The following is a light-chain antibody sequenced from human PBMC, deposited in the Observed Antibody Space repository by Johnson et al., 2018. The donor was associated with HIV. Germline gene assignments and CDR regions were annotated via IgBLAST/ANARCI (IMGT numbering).Light chain of an antibody. CDR1: ISNIESYF. V-gene: IGLV1-51*02. J-gene: IGLJ1*01. CDR3: GTWDSSLSAV. Sequence: QPVLTQPPSVSAAPGQRVNISCSGNISNIESYFVSWYQQLPGAAPTLLIYEDNKRPSGIPDRFSGSKSGATATLGITGLQTGDEADYYCGTWDSSLSAVFGTGTKVTCL. CDR2: EDN.